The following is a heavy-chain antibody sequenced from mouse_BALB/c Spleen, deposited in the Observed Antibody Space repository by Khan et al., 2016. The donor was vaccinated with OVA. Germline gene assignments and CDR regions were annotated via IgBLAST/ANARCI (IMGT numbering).Heavy chain of an antibody. D-gene: IGHD1-1*01. CDR1: GFSLSNYG. CDR2: IWAGGST. V-gene: IGHV2-9*02. Sequence: QVQLKQSGPGLVAPPQTLSITCTVSGFSLSNYGVHWVRQPPGKGLEWLGVIWAGGSTNHNSALMSRLSISKDDSKSPVFFKMNSLQTDDTAMYYCARAFDNGAWFAYWGQGTLVTVSA. J-gene: IGHJ3*01. CDR3: ARAFDNGAWFAY.